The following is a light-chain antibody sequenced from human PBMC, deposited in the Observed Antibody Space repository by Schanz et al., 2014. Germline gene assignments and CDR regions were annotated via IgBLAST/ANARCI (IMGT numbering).Light chain of an antibody. CDR1: QSVRSTY. CDR3: QQYGDSPWT. V-gene: IGKV3-20*01. Sequence: EIVLTQSPGTLSLSPGERATFSCRASQSVRSTYFAWYQHIPGQAPRLLIHDVSKRASGIADRFSGSGSGAEFTLTTSRLEPQDFGVYYCQQYGDSPWTFGQGTKVEMK. CDR2: DVS. J-gene: IGKJ1*01.